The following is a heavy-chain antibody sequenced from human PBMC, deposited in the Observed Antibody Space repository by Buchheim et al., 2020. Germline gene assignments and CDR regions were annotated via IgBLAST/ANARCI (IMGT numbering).Heavy chain of an antibody. Sequence: QVQLVESGGGLVKPGGSLRLSCAASGCTFSDYYMSWIRQAPGKGLEWVSYISSSGSTIYYADSVKGRFTIPRDNATNYLYLQMNSLRAEDTAVYYCASHRDPRDYYYYYGMDVWGQGTT. CDR2: ISSSGSTI. J-gene: IGHJ6*02. D-gene: IGHD2-21*02. CDR1: GCTFSDYY. CDR3: ASHRDPRDYYYYYGMDV. V-gene: IGHV3-11*01.